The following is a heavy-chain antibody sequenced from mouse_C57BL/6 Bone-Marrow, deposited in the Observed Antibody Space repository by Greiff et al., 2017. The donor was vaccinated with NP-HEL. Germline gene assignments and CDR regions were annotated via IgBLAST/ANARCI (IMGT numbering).Heavy chain of an antibody. CDR3: TTGITLRGGFAY. J-gene: IGHJ3*01. CDR2: IDPENGDT. D-gene: IGHD1-1*01. CDR1: GFNIKDDY. Sequence: VQLKESGAELVRPGASVKLSCTASGFNIKDDYMHWVKQRPEQGLEWIGWIDPENGDTEYASKFQGKATITADTSSNTAYLQLSSLTSEDTAVFYCTTGITLRGGFAYWGQGTLVTVSA. V-gene: IGHV14-4*01.